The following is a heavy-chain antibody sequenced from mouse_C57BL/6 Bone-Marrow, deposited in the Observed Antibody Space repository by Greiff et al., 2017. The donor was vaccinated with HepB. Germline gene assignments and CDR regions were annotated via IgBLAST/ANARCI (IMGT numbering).Heavy chain of an antibody. V-gene: IGHV5-12*01. J-gene: IGHJ3*01. D-gene: IGHD2-5*01. CDR1: GFTFSDYY. CDR2: ISNGGGST. Sequence: EVQLVESGGGLVQPGGSLKLSCAASGFTFSDYYMYWVRQTPEKRLEWVAYISNGGGSTYYPDTVKGRFTISRDKAKNTLYLQMSRLKSEDTAMYYCARQGGYSNYVWFAYWGQGTLVTVSA. CDR3: ARQGGYSNYVWFAY.